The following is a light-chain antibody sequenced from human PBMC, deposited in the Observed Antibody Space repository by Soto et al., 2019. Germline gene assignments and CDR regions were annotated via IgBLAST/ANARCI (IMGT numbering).Light chain of an antibody. V-gene: IGKV1-5*01. CDR2: DAS. J-gene: IGKJ1*01. CDR3: QQYETFSGT. Sequence: IQMTQSPSTLSASVGDRVTITCRASHNIERWMAWYQQKPGKAPSLLIFDASTLPRGVPSRFSGSGSGTKFTLTIASLQPDDFATYYCQQYETFSGTFGPGTKVDNK. CDR1: HNIERW.